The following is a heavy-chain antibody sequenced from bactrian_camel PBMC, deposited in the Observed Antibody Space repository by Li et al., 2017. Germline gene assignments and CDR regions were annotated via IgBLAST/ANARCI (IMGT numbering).Heavy chain of an antibody. Sequence: HVQLVESGGGLVQPGGSLTLSCAASGFTFSTVWMYWVRQAPGKGREWVASIDSGGSTTYYADSVKGRFTGSRDNAKNTVYLQMNSLKSEDTALYYCATNGGLRSVVPGGLGGQGTQVTVS. D-gene: IGHD7*01. CDR1: GFTFSTVW. J-gene: IGHJ4*01. CDR2: IDSGGSTT. V-gene: IGHV3S1*01.